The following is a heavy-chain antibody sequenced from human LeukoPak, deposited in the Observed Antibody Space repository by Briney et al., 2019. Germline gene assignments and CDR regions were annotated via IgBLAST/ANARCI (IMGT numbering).Heavy chain of an antibody. CDR1: GGPISSYY. J-gene: IGHJ6*03. CDR3: AREVVVVVTTIPTLYYMDV. CDR2: ILYSGNT. V-gene: IGHV4-59*08. D-gene: IGHD2-21*02. Sequence: SETLSLTCTVSGGPISSYYWSWIRQPPGKGLEWIGYILYSGNTNYNPSLKSRVTMSVDTSKNQFSLKMTSVTAADTAVYYCAREVVVVVTTIPTLYYMDVWGKGTTVTVSS.